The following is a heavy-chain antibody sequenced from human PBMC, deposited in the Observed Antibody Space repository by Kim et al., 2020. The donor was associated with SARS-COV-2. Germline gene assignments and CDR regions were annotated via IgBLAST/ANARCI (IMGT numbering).Heavy chain of an antibody. CDR1: GFTFSSCA. Sequence: GGSLRLSCAASGFTFSSCAMSWVRQAPGKGLEWVSSIDVNGGSTPYADSVMGRFTISRDNSKNTLYLQMNSLRAEDTAVYYCANSDRPGWSLDYCGQG. J-gene: IGHJ4*02. D-gene: IGHD1-26*01. CDR2: IDVNGGST. V-gene: IGHV3-23*01. CDR3: ANSDRPGWSLDY.